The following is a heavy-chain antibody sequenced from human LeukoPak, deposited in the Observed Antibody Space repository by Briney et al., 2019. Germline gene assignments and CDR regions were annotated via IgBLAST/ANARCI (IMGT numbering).Heavy chain of an antibody. D-gene: IGHD3-10*01. V-gene: IGHV4-30-2*01. J-gene: IGHJ4*02. CDR1: GGSISSGGYS. CDR2: IYQSGST. Sequence: SETLSLTCAVSGGSISSGGYSWSWIRQPPGKGLEWIGYIYQSGSTYYNPSLKSRVTILVDRSKNQFSLKLSSVTAADTAVYYCASLEYYYGSGSYYNGAFDYWGQGTPVTVSS. CDR3: ASLEYYYGSGSYYNGAFDY.